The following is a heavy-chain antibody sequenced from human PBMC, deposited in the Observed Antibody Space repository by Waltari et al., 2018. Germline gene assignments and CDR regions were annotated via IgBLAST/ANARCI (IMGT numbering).Heavy chain of an antibody. CDR1: GGSISSGNFY. J-gene: IGHJ4*02. Sequence: HVQLQESGPGLVKPSQTLSLTCTVSGGSISSGNFYWSWIRQPPGKGPEWIGYIYKNRRPNYNPSLMSRVTISTDTSKNQFSLKLSSVTAADTAVYYCARGGGSSPGIDYWGQGTLVTVSS. D-gene: IGHD1-26*01. CDR3: ARGGGSSPGIDY. CDR2: IYKNRRP. V-gene: IGHV4-30-4*08.